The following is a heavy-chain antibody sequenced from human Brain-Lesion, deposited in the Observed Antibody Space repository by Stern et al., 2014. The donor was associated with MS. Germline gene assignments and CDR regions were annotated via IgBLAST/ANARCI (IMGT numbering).Heavy chain of an antibody. Sequence: ESGPALVKPTQTLTLTCTLSGVSLTSSGVRVSWIRQPPGKDLEWLARIDWGDDKFYSTSLKTRLTISKDASKNQVVLTMTDMNPADTATYYCARQRLYYYGSGTEGGLNVWGQGTTVTVSS. CDR1: GVSLTSSGVR. J-gene: IGHJ6*02. CDR2: IDWGDDK. D-gene: IGHD3-10*01. V-gene: IGHV2-70*04. CDR3: ARQRLYYYGSGTEGGLNV.